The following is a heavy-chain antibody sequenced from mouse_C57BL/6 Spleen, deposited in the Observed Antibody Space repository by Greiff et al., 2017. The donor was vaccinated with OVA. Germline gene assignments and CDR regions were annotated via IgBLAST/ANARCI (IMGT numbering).Heavy chain of an antibody. J-gene: IGHJ2*01. CDR3: ARDRGTVVARGFDY. V-gene: IGHV3-6*01. Sequence: EVQLVESGPGLVKPSQSLSLTCSVTGYSITSGYYWNWIRQFPGNKLEWMGYISYDGSNNYNQSLKNRIPITRDTSKNQFFLKLNSVTTEDTATYYCARDRGTVVARGFDYWGQGTTLTVSS. D-gene: IGHD1-1*01. CDR2: ISYDGSN. CDR1: GYSITSGYY.